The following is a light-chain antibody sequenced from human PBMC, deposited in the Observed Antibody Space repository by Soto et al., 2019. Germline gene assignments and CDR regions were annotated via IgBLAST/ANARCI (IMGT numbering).Light chain of an antibody. Sequence: AIQLTQSPSSLSASVGDRVTITCRASQDIRGALAWYQQKPGKAPKFLIFDVSNLQNGVPSRFSGSGSGTDFTLTISRLQPEDFGTYYCQQFNTYPITFGQGTRLEIK. CDR3: QQFNTYPIT. V-gene: IGKV1-13*02. J-gene: IGKJ5*01. CDR2: DVS. CDR1: QDIRGA.